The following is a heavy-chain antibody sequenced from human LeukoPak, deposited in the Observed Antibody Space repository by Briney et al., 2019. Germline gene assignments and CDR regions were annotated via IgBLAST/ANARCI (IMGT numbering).Heavy chain of an antibody. CDR2: IYSGGST. CDR3: AVGMYYDILTGYLDAFDI. CDR1: GFTVSSNY. Sequence: AGGSLRLSCAASGFTVSSNYMSWVRQAPGKGLEWVSVIYSGGSTYYADSVKGRFTISRDNSKNTLYLQINSLRAEDTAVYYCAVGMYYDILTGYLDAFDIWGQGTMVTVSS. J-gene: IGHJ3*02. V-gene: IGHV3-66*01. D-gene: IGHD3-9*01.